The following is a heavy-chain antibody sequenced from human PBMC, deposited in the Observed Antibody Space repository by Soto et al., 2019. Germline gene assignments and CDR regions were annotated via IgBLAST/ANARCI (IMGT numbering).Heavy chain of an antibody. V-gene: IGHV4-4*07. CDR2: KHTSGTT. CDR1: GGSINGYY. CDR3: ARGGEFYVLDV. Sequence: QVQLQESGPGLVKPSETLSLTCTVSGGSINGYYWTWIRQPAGKGLEWIGRKHTSGTTNYNPSLKSRVTMSIDTSTNQFSLNLSSVTAADTAVYYCARGGEFYVLDVWGQGTTVAVSS. D-gene: IGHD3-16*01. J-gene: IGHJ6*02.